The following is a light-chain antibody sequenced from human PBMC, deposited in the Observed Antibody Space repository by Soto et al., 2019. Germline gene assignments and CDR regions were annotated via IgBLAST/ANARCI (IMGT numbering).Light chain of an antibody. CDR2: AAS. V-gene: IGKV1-8*01. J-gene: IGKJ3*01. CDR3: QQYYSYPFT. Sequence: AIRMTQSPSSFSASTGDRVTITCRASQGISSYLAWYQQNPGKAPKLLIYAASTMQSGVPSRFSGSGSGTDFTLTISCLQSEDFATYYCQQYYSYPFTFGRGTKVDIK. CDR1: QGISSY.